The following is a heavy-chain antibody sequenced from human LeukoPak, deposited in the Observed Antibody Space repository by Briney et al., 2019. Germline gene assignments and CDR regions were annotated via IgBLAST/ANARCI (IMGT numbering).Heavy chain of an antibody. CDR2: ISSSGSTI. Sequence: GGSLRLSCAASGFTFSSYEMNWVRQAPGKGLEWVSYISSSGSTIYYADSVKGRFTISRDNAKNSLYLQMTSLRAEDTAVYYCAREVSSGWYGVLNFDYWGQGTPVTVSS. V-gene: IGHV3-48*03. CDR3: AREVSSGWYGVLNFDY. J-gene: IGHJ4*02. D-gene: IGHD6-19*01. CDR1: GFTFSSYE.